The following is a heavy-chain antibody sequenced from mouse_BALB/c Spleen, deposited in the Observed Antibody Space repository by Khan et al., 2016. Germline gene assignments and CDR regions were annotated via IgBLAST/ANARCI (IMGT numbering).Heavy chain of an antibody. CDR1: GYSFTSYY. Sequence: VQLQQSGPELMKPGASVKISCKASGYSFTSYYMHWVKQSHGKSLEWIGYIDPFNGGTSYNQKFKGKATLTVDKSSSTAYMHLSSLTSEDSAVYYCASSTQSFYAMDYWSQGTSITVSS. D-gene: IGHD1-1*01. J-gene: IGHJ4*01. CDR2: IDPFNGGT. CDR3: ASSTQSFYAMDY. V-gene: IGHV1S135*01.